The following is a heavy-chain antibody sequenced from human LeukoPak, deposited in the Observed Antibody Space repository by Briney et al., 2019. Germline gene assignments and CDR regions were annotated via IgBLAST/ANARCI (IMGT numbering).Heavy chain of an antibody. D-gene: IGHD2-21*01. J-gene: IGHJ4*02. CDR2: VSYDGPT. V-gene: IGHV4-59*08. CDR3: ARLDCHGDGCYNH. CDR1: GDSVTKYY. Sequence: PSETLSLTCSVSGDSVTKYYWSWIRQPPGKGLEGSGDVSYDGPTNYIPSLRSRVIMAVDTAINNLSLRLTSVTAADTAVYYCARLDCHGDGCYNHWGQGTLVTVSS.